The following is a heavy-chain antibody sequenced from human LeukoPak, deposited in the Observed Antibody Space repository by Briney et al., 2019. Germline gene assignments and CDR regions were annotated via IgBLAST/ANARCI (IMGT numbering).Heavy chain of an antibody. CDR2: LYYSGST. V-gene: IGHV4-59*01. D-gene: IGHD3-22*01. J-gene: IGHJ6*02. CDR3: ARDLALWDYDSRNYGMDV. Sequence: SETLSLTCTVSGGSISSYYWSWIRQPPGKGLEWIGYLYYSGSTNYNPSLKSRVTISVDTSKNQFSLKLSSVTAADTAVYYCARDLALWDYDSRNYGMDVWGQGTTVTVSS. CDR1: GGSISSYY.